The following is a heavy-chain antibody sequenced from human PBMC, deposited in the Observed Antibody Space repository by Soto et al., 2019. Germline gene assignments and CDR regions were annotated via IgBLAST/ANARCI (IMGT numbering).Heavy chain of an antibody. CDR1: GNTFSNYY. CDR3: ARGGHVVVVTAAFDY. CDR2: INPSGGHT. J-gene: IGHJ4*02. D-gene: IGHD2-21*02. V-gene: IGHV1-46*03. Sequence: QVQLVQSGAEVKKPGASVKVSCKASGNTFSNYYIHWVRQAPGQGLEWMGTINPSGGHTTYEQKFLGSVSITRDTSTSTLYMELTSLRSEDTAVYYCARGGHVVVVTAAFDYWGQGTLVTVSS.